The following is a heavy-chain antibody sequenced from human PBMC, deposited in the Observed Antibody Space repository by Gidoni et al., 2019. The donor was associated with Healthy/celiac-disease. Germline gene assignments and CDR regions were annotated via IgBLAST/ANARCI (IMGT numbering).Heavy chain of an antibody. CDR3: ARDSNYYGSGWWNFDY. CDR1: GFTFSSSA. Sequence: QVQLAESGGGVVQPGRSLRLSCAASGFTFSSSARHWVRQAPGKGLEWVAVISYDGSNKYYADSVKGRFTISRDNSKNTLYLQMNSLRAEDTAVYYCARDSNYYGSGWWNFDYWGQGTLVTVSS. J-gene: IGHJ4*02. V-gene: IGHV3-30-3*01. CDR2: ISYDGSNK. D-gene: IGHD3-10*01.